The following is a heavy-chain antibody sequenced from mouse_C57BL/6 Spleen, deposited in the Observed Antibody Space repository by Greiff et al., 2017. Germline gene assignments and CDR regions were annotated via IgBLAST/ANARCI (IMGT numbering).Heavy chain of an antibody. CDR1: GYTFTSYG. CDR2: IYPRSGNT. CDR3: ARDYGSSYRKYLDY. Sequence: VQLQQSGAELARPGASVKLSCKASGYTFTSYGISWVKQRTGQGLEWIGEIYPRSGNTYYNEKFKGKATLTADKSSSTAYMELRSLTSEDSAVYFCARDYGSSYRKYLDYWGQGTTLTVSS. J-gene: IGHJ2*01. V-gene: IGHV1-81*01. D-gene: IGHD1-1*01.